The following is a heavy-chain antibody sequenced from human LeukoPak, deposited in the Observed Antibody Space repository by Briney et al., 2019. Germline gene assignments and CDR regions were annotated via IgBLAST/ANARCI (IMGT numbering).Heavy chain of an antibody. CDR2: IYYSGST. D-gene: IGHD2-2*02. J-gene: IGHJ6*02. CDR1: GGSINSGDYY. V-gene: IGHV4-61*08. Sequence: PSQTLSLTCTVSGGSINSGDYYWSWIRQPPGKGLEWIGHIYYSGSTNYNPSLKSRVTISVDTSKNQFSLKLSSVTAADTAVYYCARLRPDQYCSSTSCYRISPDPDYYYYGMDVWGQGTTVTVSS. CDR3: ARLRPDQYCSSTSCYRISPDPDYYYYGMDV.